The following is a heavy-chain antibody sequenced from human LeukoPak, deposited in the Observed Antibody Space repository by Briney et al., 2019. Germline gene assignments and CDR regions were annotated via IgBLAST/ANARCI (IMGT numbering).Heavy chain of an antibody. V-gene: IGHV1-2*02. CDR3: AREEGGFDAFDI. CDR2: INPQRGDT. J-gene: IGHJ3*02. CDR1: GYTFTSYG. D-gene: IGHD3-16*01. Sequence: ASVKVSFKASGYTFTSYGINWVRQAPGQGLEWMGWINPQRGDTSYAQNFQGRVTMTRDTSISTVYMELSRLRSDDTAVYYCAREEGGFDAFDIWGQGTMVTVSS.